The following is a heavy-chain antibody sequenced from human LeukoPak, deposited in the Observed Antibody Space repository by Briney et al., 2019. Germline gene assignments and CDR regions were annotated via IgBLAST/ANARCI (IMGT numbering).Heavy chain of an antibody. Sequence: GRSLRLSCAASGFTFSSYAMHWVRQAPGKGLEWVSSISSSSSYIYYADSVKGRFTISRDNAKNSLYLQMNSLRAEDTAVYYCARGTDYYDSSGYYSTFDYWGQGTLVTVSS. V-gene: IGHV3-21*01. J-gene: IGHJ4*02. CDR2: ISSSSSYI. CDR1: GFTFSSYA. CDR3: ARGTDYYDSSGYYSTFDY. D-gene: IGHD3-22*01.